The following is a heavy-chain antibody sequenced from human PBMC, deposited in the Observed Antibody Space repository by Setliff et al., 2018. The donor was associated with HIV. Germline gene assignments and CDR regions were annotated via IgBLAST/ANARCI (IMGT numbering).Heavy chain of an antibody. J-gene: IGHJ4*02. D-gene: IGHD6-13*01. Sequence: PSETLSLTCTVSGGSISSYYWTWIRQPAGKGLEWIGRIYTSGSTNYNPSLKSRVTISVETSKNQFSLKLNSLTAADTAVYYCASELQGHSSSWPNYWGQGALVTVSS. CDR2: IYTSGST. V-gene: IGHV4-4*07. CDR1: GGSISSYY. CDR3: ASELQGHSSSWPNY.